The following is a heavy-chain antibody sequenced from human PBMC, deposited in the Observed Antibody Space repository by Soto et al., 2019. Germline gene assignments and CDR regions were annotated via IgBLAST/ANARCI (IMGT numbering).Heavy chain of an antibody. Sequence: SETLSLTCTVSGGSISSYYWRWIRQPPGKGLEWIGYIYYSGSTNYNPSLKSRVTISVDTSKNQFSLKLSSVTAADTAVYYCARDLRRGIDYWGQGTLVTVSS. CDR1: GGSISSYY. CDR2: IYYSGST. CDR3: ARDLRRGIDY. D-gene: IGHD4-17*01. V-gene: IGHV4-59*01. J-gene: IGHJ4*02.